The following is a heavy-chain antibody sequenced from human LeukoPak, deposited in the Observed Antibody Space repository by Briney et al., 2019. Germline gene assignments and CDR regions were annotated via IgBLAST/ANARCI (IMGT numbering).Heavy chain of an antibody. CDR2: IIPIFGTA. J-gene: IGHJ4*02. CDR3: ATGGYSYGWHLFVQDDY. D-gene: IGHD5-18*01. V-gene: IGHV1-69*05. CDR1: GGTFSSYA. Sequence: SVKVSCKASGGTFSSYAISWVRQAPGQGLEWMGGIIPIFGTANYAQKFQGRVTITTDKSTSTAYMELSSLRSEDTAVYYCATGGYSYGWHLFVQDDYWGQGTLVAV.